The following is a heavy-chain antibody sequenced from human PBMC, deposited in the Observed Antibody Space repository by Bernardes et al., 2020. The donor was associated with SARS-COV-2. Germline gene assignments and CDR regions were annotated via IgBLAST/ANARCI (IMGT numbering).Heavy chain of an antibody. V-gene: IGHV3-48*01. J-gene: IGHJ5*02. CDR1: GFTFSRYW. CDR3: ARDSGGSGYHP. Sequence: GGSLRLSCAASGFTFSRYWMHWVRHVPGKGLEWVSYISSSSSTIYYADSVKGRFTISRDNAKNSLYLQMNSLRAEDTAVYYCARDSGGSGYHPWGQGTLVTVSS. CDR2: ISSSSSTI. D-gene: IGHD3-22*01.